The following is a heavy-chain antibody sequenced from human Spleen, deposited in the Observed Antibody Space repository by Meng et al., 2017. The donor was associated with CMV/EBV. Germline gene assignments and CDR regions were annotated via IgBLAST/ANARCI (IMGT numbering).Heavy chain of an antibody. CDR3: ARVYYYGSGSYFGYFDY. Sequence: GSLRLSCTVSGGSINSNSYYWCWIRQPPGKGLEWNGSIYYSASTYCNPSLKSRVTISVDTSTNQFSLKLSSVTAADTAVYYCARVYYYGSGSYFGYFDYLGQGTLVTVSS. D-gene: IGHD3-10*01. CDR1: GGSINSNSYY. J-gene: IGHJ4*02. CDR2: IYYSAST. V-gene: IGHV4-39*07.